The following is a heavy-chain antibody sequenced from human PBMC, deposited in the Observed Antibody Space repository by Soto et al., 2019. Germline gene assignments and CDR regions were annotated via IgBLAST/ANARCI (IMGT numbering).Heavy chain of an antibody. Sequence: SETLSLTCTVSGGSISSSSYYWGWIRQPPGKGLEWIGSIYYSGSTYYNPSLKSRVTISVDTSKNQFSLKLSSVTAADTAVYYCAIKREYYYDSSGHLVRGWFDPWGQGTLVTVSS. V-gene: IGHV4-39*07. CDR1: GGSISSSSYY. CDR2: IYYSGST. CDR3: AIKREYYYDSSGHLVRGWFDP. D-gene: IGHD3-22*01. J-gene: IGHJ5*02.